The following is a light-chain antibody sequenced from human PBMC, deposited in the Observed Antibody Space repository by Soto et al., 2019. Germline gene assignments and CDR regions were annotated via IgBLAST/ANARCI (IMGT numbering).Light chain of an antibody. V-gene: IGKV1-33*01. Sequence: DIQMTQSPSSLSASVGDRVTITCQTSQDISNYLNWYQQKPGKAPKLLIYDASNLETGVPSRFSGSGSGTDFTFTISSLQPEDIATYYCQQYDNLPLTFGPGPKWISN. CDR3: QQYDNLPLT. J-gene: IGKJ3*01. CDR2: DAS. CDR1: QDISNY.